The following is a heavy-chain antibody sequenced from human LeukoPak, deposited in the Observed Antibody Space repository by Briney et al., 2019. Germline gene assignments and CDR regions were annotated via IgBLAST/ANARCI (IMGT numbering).Heavy chain of an antibody. CDR3: ARVGLDFWSGYLDYFDY. CDR2: ISAYNGNT. Sequence: ASVKVSCKASGYTFTSYGISWVRQAPGQGLEWMGWISAYNGNTNYAQKLQGRVTMTTDTSTSTAYMEPRSLRSDDTAVYYCARVGLDFWSGYLDYFDYWGQGTLVTVSS. D-gene: IGHD3-3*01. V-gene: IGHV1-18*01. CDR1: GYTFTSYG. J-gene: IGHJ4*02.